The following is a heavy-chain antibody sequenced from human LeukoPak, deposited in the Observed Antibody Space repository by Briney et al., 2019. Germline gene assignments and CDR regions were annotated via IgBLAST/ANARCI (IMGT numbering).Heavy chain of an antibody. J-gene: IGHJ4*02. V-gene: IGHV3-48*01. CDR1: GFTFSDYS. CDR2: IGIDSGNT. D-gene: IGHD5-24*01. Sequence: GGSLRLSCAASGFTFSDYSMNWVRRAPGKGLEWISYIGIDSGNTNYADSVKGRFTISGDKAKNSLYLQMNSLRVEDTAVYYCARDYKYALDNWGQGTLVTVSS. CDR3: ARDYKYALDN.